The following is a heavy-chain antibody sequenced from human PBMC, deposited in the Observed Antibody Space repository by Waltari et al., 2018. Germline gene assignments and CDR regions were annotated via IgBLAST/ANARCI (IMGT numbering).Heavy chain of an antibody. CDR2: ISGSGGST. J-gene: IGHJ4*02. CDR3: AKDNFDGSSWYGGGSFDY. V-gene: IGHV3-23*01. Sequence: EVQLLESGGGLVQPGGSLSLSCAASGFTFSSYAVSWVRQAPGKGLEWGSAISGSGGSTYYADSVKGRFTISRDNSKNTLYLQRNSLRAEDTAVYYCAKDNFDGSSWYGGGSFDYWGQGTLVTVSS. D-gene: IGHD6-13*01. CDR1: GFTFSSYA.